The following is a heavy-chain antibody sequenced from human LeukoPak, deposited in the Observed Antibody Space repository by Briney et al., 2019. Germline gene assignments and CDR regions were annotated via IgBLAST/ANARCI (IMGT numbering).Heavy chain of an antibody. J-gene: IGHJ4*02. CDR2: IQTKTDGGAA. CDR1: GFTFINAY. CDR3: TRPLGGIDIFDY. Sequence: GGSLRLSCKASGFTFINAYMTWVRQAPGKGLEWVGRIQTKTDGGAADYAAPVKGRFTISRDDSQNTVYPQMNSLTIEDTGVYYCTRPLGGIDIFDYWGQGALVSVSS. V-gene: IGHV3-15*01. D-gene: IGHD2-15*01.